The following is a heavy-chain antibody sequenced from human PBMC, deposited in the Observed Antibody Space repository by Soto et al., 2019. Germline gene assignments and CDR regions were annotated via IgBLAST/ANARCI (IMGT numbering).Heavy chain of an antibody. CDR2: ISYDGSNK. D-gene: IGHD2-15*01. Sequence: QVQLVESGGGVVQPGRSLRLSCAASGFTFSSYGMHWVRQAPGKGLEWVAVISYDGSNKYYADSVKGRFTISRDKSKNTLYLQMNSLRAEDTDVYYCAKQSGGSNYCMDVWGQGTTVTVSS. V-gene: IGHV3-30*18. CDR1: GFTFSSYG. CDR3: AKQSGGSNYCMDV. J-gene: IGHJ6*02.